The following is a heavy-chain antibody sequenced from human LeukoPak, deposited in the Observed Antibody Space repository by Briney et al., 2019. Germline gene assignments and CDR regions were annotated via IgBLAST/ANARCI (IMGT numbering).Heavy chain of an antibody. CDR3: ARDWGALYSSSDYGMDV. D-gene: IGHD6-13*01. J-gene: IGHJ6*02. Sequence: ASVKVSCKASGYTFTSYGISWVRQAPGQGLEWMGWISAYNGNTNYAQKLQGRVTMTTDTSTSTAYMELRSLRSDDTAVYYCARDWGALYSSSDYGMDVWGQGTTVTVSS. V-gene: IGHV1-18*01. CDR2: ISAYNGNT. CDR1: GYTFTSYG.